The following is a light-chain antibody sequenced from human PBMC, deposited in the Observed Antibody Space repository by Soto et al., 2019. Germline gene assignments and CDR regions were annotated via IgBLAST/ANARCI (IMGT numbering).Light chain of an antibody. J-gene: IGKJ2*01. V-gene: IGKV3-20*01. CDR2: GAS. CDR3: QQYGSSPVT. CDR1: QSVSSRN. Sequence: EIVLTQSPGTLSLSPGERATLSCRASQSVSSRNLAWYQQKPGQAPRLLIYGASSRATGIPDRFSGSGSGTDFALTISRLEPEDFAVYYCQQYGSSPVTFGQGTKLEIK.